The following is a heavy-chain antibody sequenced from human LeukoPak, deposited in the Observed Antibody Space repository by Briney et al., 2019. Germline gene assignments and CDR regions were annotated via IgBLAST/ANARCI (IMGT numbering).Heavy chain of an antibody. CDR1: GGSIKSNNW. Sequence: PSETLSLTCAVSGGSIKSNNWWSWIRQPPGKGLEWIGYIYYSGSTYYNPSLKSRVTISGDTSKNQFSLNLSSVTAADTAVYYCATDRARGGDSFDYWGQGTLVTVSS. CDR3: ATDRARGGDSFDY. V-gene: IGHV4-30-4*01. D-gene: IGHD3-10*01. J-gene: IGHJ4*02. CDR2: IYYSGST.